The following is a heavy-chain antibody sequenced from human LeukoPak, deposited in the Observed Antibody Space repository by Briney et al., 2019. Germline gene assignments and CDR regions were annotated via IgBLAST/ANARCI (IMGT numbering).Heavy chain of an antibody. J-gene: IGHJ4*02. CDR1: GYTFTSYG. V-gene: IGHV1-18*01. CDR3: AVINAYYYDSSGYYFDY. CDR2: ISAYNGNT. Sequence: ASVKASCKASGYTFTSYGISWVRQAPGQGLEWMGWISAYNGNTNYAQKLQGRVTMTTDTSTSTAYMELRSLRSDDTAVYYCAVINAYYYDSSGYYFDYWGQGTLVTVSS. D-gene: IGHD3-22*01.